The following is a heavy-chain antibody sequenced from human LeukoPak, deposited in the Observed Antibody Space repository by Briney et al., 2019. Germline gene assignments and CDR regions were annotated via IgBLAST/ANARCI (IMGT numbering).Heavy chain of an antibody. CDR1: GGSISSGNYY. CDR2: IYTSGST. J-gene: IGHJ3*02. V-gene: IGHV4-61*09. Sequence: SETLSLTCTVSGGSISSGNYYWSWIRQPAGKGLEWIGHIYTSGSTNYNPSLKSRVTISVDTSKNQFSLKLSSVTAADTAVYHCARMTEYSSSADAFDIWGQGTMVTVSS. CDR3: ARMTEYSSSADAFDI. D-gene: IGHD6-6*01.